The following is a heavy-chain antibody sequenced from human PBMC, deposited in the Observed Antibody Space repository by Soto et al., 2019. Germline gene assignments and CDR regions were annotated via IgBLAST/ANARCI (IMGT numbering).Heavy chain of an antibody. J-gene: IGHJ3*02. CDR3: ARDRSYYSDAFDI. V-gene: IGHV1-18*01. CDR1: GYTFSNYG. Sequence: ASVKVSCKTSGYTFSNYGIAWVRQAPGQSLEWMGRIIVNIYKTNYAQKFQGRVTITTDISTSTAYMELSSLRSEDTAVYYCARDRSYYSDAFDIWG. CDR2: IIVNIYKT. D-gene: IGHD1-26*01.